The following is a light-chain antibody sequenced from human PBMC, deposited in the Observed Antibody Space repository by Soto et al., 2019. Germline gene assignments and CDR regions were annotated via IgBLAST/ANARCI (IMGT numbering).Light chain of an antibody. CDR2: GAS. J-gene: IGKJ5*01. V-gene: IGKV3-20*01. CDR1: QSVSSSY. CDR3: QQYGSSPPIT. Sequence: EIVLTQSPGTPALSPGQRDTLSCRARQSVSSSYLAWYQQKPGQAPRLLIYGASSRTAGIPDRFSGSGSGTDFTLTISRLEPEDFAVYYCQQYGSSPPITFGQGTRLEI.